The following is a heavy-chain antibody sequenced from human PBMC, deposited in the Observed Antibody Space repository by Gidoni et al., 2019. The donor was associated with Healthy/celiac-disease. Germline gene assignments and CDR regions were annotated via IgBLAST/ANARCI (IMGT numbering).Heavy chain of an antibody. D-gene: IGHD2-15*01. Sequence: EVQLVQSGAEVKKPGESLRISCKGSGYSFTSYWISWVRQMPGKGLEWMGRIDPSDSYTNYSPSFQGHVTISADKSISTAYLQWSSLKASDTAMYYCARGYCSGGSCYDDYYYYGMDVWGQGTTVTVSS. J-gene: IGHJ6*02. V-gene: IGHV5-10-1*03. CDR3: ARGYCSGGSCYDDYYYYGMDV. CDR2: IDPSDSYT. CDR1: GYSFTSYW.